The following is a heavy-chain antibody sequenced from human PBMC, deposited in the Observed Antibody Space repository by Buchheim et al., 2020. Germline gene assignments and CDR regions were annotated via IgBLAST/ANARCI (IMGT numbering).Heavy chain of an antibody. V-gene: IGHV4-4*02. CDR2: IYHDGAT. J-gene: IGHJ3*01. Sequence: QVQLQESGPGLVLPSGTLSLTCGVSGDSINDRNWWSWVRQSPQKGLEWIAEIYHDGATHYNPSLRGRVTISVAKSNNQFSLKLKSVTAADTAIYYCLREYSKSSGVRLDVWGQG. CDR3: LREYSKSSGVRLDV. D-gene: IGHD6-6*01. CDR1: GDSINDRNW.